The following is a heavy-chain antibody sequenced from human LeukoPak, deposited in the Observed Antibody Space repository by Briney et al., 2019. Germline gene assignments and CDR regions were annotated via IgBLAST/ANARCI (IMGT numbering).Heavy chain of an antibody. CDR2: ITGSGGST. CDR3: SSSHGPGSNFNSLDY. J-gene: IGHJ4*02. CDR1: GFTFSSYA. V-gene: IGHV3-23*01. Sequence: GGSLRLSCAACGFTFSSYAMSWVRQAPGKGLEWVSAITGSGGSTYYADSVKGRFTISRDNSKNTLYLPMNSLRAEDTAVYNCSSSHGPGSNFNSLDYWGQGTLVTVSS. D-gene: IGHD3-10*01.